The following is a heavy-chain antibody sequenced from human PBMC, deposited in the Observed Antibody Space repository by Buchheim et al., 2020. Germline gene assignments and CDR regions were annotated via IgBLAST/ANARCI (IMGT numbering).Heavy chain of an antibody. CDR2: ISYDGSNK. D-gene: IGHD3-22*01. CDR3: ARLNDSSQYYYFDY. J-gene: IGHJ4*02. Sequence: QVQLVESGGGVVQPGRSLRLSCAASGFTFSSYAMHWVRQAPGKGLEWVAVISYDGSNKYYADSVKGRFTISRDNSKNTLYLQMNSLRAEDTAVYYCARLNDSSQYYYFDYWGQGTL. CDR1: GFTFSSYA. V-gene: IGHV3-30-3*01.